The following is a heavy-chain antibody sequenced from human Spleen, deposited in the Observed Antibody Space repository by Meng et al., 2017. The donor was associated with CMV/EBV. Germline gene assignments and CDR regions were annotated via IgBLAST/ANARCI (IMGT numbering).Heavy chain of an antibody. CDR3: ARDNNWGPDY. CDR1: GYTFAGHY. CDR2: IHYDTGET. D-gene: IGHD7-27*01. J-gene: IGHJ4*02. V-gene: IGHV1-2*02. Sequence: ASVKVSCKTSGYTFAGHYLHWLRQAPGQGLEWMAWIHYDTGETNYAQNFHGRVTLTRDTSINTGYMELTRLTSDDTAVYYCARDNNWGPDYWGQGTLVTVSS.